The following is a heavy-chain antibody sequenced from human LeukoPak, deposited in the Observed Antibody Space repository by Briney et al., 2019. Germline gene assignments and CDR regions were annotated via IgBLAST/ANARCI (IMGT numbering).Heavy chain of an antibody. V-gene: IGHV3-7*01. CDR2: IKQDGSEK. Sequence: GGSLRLSCAASGFTFSGYWMSWVRQAPGKGLEWVANIKQDGSEKYYVDSVKGRFTISRDNAKNSLYLQMNSLRAKDTAVYYCARDWDYDILTGYYDYWGQGTLVTVSS. J-gene: IGHJ4*02. CDR1: GFTFSGYW. CDR3: ARDWDYDILTGYYDY. D-gene: IGHD3-9*01.